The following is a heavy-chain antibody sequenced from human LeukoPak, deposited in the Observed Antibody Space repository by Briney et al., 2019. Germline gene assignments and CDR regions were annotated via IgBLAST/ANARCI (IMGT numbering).Heavy chain of an antibody. D-gene: IGHD2-2*02. CDR1: GFTFSSYG. V-gene: IGHV3-30*02. Sequence: GGSLRLSCAASGFTFSSYGMHWVRQAPGKGLEWVAFIRYDGSNKYYADSVKGRFTISRDNSKNTLYLQMNSLRAEDTAVYCCAKVGGVYCSSTSCYTHASPDYNWFDPWGQGTLVTVSS. CDR2: IRYDGSNK. CDR3: AKVGGVYCSSTSCYTHASPDYNWFDP. J-gene: IGHJ5*02.